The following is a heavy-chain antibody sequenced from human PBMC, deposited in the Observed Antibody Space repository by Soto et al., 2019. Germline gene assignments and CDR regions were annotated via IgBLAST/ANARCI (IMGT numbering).Heavy chain of an antibody. CDR3: ARSLPGTYGAFDL. V-gene: IGHV3-74*01. CDR1: GFIFSSHW. J-gene: IGHJ3*01. D-gene: IGHD1-7*01. Sequence: EVQLVESGGGLVQPGGSLRLSCAASGFIFSSHWMHWVRQSPGKGLVWVSRISGDGSSTTYADSVRGRFTISRDNAKNTVYLQMDSLRAEDTAVYYCARSLPGTYGAFDLWGQGTMVTVSS. CDR2: ISGDGSST.